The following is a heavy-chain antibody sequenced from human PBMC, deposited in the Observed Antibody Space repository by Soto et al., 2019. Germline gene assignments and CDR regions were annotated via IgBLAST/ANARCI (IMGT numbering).Heavy chain of an antibody. J-gene: IGHJ3*02. V-gene: IGHV1-69*02. CDR3: TIGIWSCEVFDI. CDR1: GGTFSTYS. D-gene: IGHD3-3*02. Sequence: QVQLVQSGAEVKKPGSSVKVSCKDSGGTFSTYSMFWVRQAPGQGLEWMGRIIPMLGVRNYAERFQDRVTITADKSTATVHMELSSLRSEDTALYYCTIGIWSCEVFDIWGQGTMVTVSS. CDR2: IIPMLGVR.